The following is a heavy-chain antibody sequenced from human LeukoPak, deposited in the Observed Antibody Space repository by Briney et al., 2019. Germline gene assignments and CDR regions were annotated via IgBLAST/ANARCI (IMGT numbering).Heavy chain of an antibody. CDR2: IYPSGTT. Sequence: SETLSLTCTVSGDSISNYYWSWIRQPAGKGLEWVGRIYPSGTTNYNPSLKSRVTFSLDTSKNQFSLRLSSVTAADTAVYYCATYAKYCSSTSCYRYAFDTWGQGTMVTVSS. CDR1: GDSISNYY. D-gene: IGHD2-2*01. CDR3: ATYAKYCSSTSCYRYAFDT. J-gene: IGHJ3*02. V-gene: IGHV4-4*07.